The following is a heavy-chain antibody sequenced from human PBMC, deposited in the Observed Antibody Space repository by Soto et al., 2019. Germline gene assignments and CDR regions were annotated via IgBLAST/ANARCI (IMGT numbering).Heavy chain of an antibody. J-gene: IGHJ4*02. Sequence: QVHLVQSGAEVKKPGASVKVSCKGSGYAFTTYGITWVRPAPGQGLEWMGWISAHSGNTNYAQKLQGRVTVTRDTSPSTAYMELRSLRSADTAVYYCARGRYGDYWGQGALVTVSS. CDR2: ISAHSGNT. D-gene: IGHD1-1*01. CDR1: GYAFTTYG. CDR3: ARGRYGDY. V-gene: IGHV1-18*01.